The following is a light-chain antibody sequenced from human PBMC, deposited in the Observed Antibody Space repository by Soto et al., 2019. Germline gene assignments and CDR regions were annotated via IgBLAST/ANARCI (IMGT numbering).Light chain of an antibody. V-gene: IGKV3-20*01. CDR1: QSVSSSY. CDR2: GAS. J-gene: IGKJ4*01. Sequence: EIVLTQSPGTLSLSPGERATLSCRASQSVSSSYLAWYQQKPGQAPRLLIYGASSRATGIPDRFSGSGSGXXXXXXXXXXEPEDFXVYYCQHYGSLVLTFGGGTKVEIK. CDR3: QHYGSLVLT.